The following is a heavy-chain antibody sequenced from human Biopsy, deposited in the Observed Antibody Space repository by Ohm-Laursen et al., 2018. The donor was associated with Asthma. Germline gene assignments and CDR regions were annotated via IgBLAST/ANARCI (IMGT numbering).Heavy chain of an antibody. CDR3: AREGVAGTHIED. CDR1: RFTYE. V-gene: IGHV3-30-3*01. CDR2: ISYDGSSI. Sequence: SLRLSCSAPRFTYELHWVRQAPGKGLEWVAVISYDGSSIYYADSVKGRFTISRDNTKNTLSLQMNSLTAEDTAVYYCAREGVAGTHIEDWGQGTLVTVSS. D-gene: IGHD2-15*01. J-gene: IGHJ4*02.